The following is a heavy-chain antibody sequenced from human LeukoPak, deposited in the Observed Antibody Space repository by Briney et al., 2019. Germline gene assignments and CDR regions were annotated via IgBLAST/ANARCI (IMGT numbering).Heavy chain of an antibody. Sequence: SETLSLTCTVSGGSISSSSYDWGWIRQPPGKGLEWIVSIYYSGSTYYNPSLKSRVTISVDTSKNQFSLKLSSVTAADTAVYYCGTCSGGSCSTDAFDIWGQGTMVTVSS. CDR2: IYYSGST. CDR3: GTCSGGSCSTDAFDI. CDR1: GGSISSSSYD. J-gene: IGHJ3*02. D-gene: IGHD2-15*01. V-gene: IGHV4-39*01.